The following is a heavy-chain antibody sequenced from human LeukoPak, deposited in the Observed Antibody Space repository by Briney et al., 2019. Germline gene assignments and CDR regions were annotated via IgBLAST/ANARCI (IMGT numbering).Heavy chain of an antibody. CDR1: GGSISSSSYY. Sequence: PSETLSLTCTVSGGSISSSSYYWGWIRQPPGKGLEWIGSIYYSGSTYYNPSLKSRVTISVDTSKNQFSLKLSSVTAADTAVYYCARASGYCSSTSCYPGYYYYYGMDVWGQGTMVTVSS. CDR2: IYYSGST. D-gene: IGHD2-2*01. CDR3: ARASGYCSSTSCYPGYYYYYGMDV. J-gene: IGHJ6*02. V-gene: IGHV4-39*07.